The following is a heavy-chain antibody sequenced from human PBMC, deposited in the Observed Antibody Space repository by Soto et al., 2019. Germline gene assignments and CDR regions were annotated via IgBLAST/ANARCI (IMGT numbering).Heavy chain of an antibody. CDR3: ARGVLRTFDY. CDR1: GGSIRSGGNS. J-gene: IGHJ4*02. V-gene: IGHV4-31*03. Sequence: QVQLQESGPGLVKPSQTLSLTCTVSGGSIRSGGNSWSWIRQHSGKGLEWIGYIYYSGSTYYNPSLXRRLTISLATSKNQFSLKLSSVTAADTAVYYCARGVLRTFDYWGQGTLVTVSS. CDR2: IYYSGST.